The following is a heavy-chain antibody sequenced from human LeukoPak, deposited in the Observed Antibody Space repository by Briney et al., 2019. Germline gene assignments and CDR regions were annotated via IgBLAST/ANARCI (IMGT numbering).Heavy chain of an antibody. CDR2: ITDSGGST. V-gene: IGHV3-23*01. J-gene: IGHJ4*02. D-gene: IGHD3-22*01. CDR3: AKGSSGSRPYYFGY. CDR1: GFIFSSYA. Sequence: PGGSLRLSCAASGFIFSSYAMSWVRQAPGEGLEWVSAITDSGGSTYYSDSVKGRFTISRDNSKNTLYLQMNTLRAEDTAIYYCAKGSSGSRPYYFGYWGQGTLVTVSS.